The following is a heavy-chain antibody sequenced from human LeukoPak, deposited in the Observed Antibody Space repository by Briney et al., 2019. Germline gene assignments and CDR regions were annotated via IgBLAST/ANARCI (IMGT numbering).Heavy chain of an antibody. D-gene: IGHD3-10*01. V-gene: IGHV4-39*07. Sequence: SETLSLTCTVSGGSISSGSYYWSWIRQPPGKGLEWIGEINHSGSTNYNPSLKSRVTISVDTSKNQFSLKLSSVTAADTAVYYCARARGPLLWFGGNYFDYWGQGTLVTVSS. CDR1: GGSISSGSYY. CDR3: ARARGPLLWFGGNYFDY. CDR2: INHSGST. J-gene: IGHJ4*02.